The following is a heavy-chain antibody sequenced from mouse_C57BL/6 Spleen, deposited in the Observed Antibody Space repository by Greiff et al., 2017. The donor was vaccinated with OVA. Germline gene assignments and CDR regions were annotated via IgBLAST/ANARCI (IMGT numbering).Heavy chain of an antibody. CDR2: IDPENGDT. Sequence: DVKLQESGAELVRPGASVKLSCTASGFNIKDDYMHWVKQRPEQGLEWIGWIDPENGDTEYASKFQGKATITADTSSNTAYLQLSSLTSEDTAVYYCTTGPYDGTSYWYFDVWGTGTTVTVSS. CDR1: GFNIKDDY. J-gene: IGHJ1*03. D-gene: IGHD2-12*01. CDR3: TTGPYDGTSYWYFDV. V-gene: IGHV14-4*01.